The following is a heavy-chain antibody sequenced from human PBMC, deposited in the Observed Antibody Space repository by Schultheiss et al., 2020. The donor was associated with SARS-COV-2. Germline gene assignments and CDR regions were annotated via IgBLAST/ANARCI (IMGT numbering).Heavy chain of an antibody. CDR1: GFTFSSYW. D-gene: IGHD3-16*01. Sequence: GGSLRLSCLASGFTFSSYWMNWVRQAPGKGLEWVSSIDSSSTWIYHADSLKGRFTISRDNARNSLFLQMDRLTAEDTALYFCARSPPTFGRDITWYDPWGQGTLVTVSS. V-gene: IGHV3-21*01. CDR3: ARSPPTFGRDITWYDP. J-gene: IGHJ5*02. CDR2: IDSSSTWI.